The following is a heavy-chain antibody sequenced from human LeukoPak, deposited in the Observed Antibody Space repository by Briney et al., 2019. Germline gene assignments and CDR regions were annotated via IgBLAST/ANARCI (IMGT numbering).Heavy chain of an antibody. J-gene: IGHJ6*02. CDR3: ARDTTIVVVPAAMGYGMDV. V-gene: IGHV1-18*01. Sequence: GAPVKVSCKASGYTFTSYGISWVRQAPGQGLEWMGWISAYNGNTNYAQKLQGRVTMTTDTSTSTAYMELRSLRSDDTAVYYCARDTTIVVVPAAMGYGMDVWGQGTTVTVSS. D-gene: IGHD2-2*01. CDR2: ISAYNGNT. CDR1: GYTFTSYG.